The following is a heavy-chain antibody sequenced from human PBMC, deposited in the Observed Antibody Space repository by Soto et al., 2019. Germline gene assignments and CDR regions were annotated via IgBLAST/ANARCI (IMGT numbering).Heavy chain of an antibody. CDR2: RYDDGST. CDR3: ARGIYGGSSGYYLDV. D-gene: IGHD3-22*01. Sequence: PSETLSLTCTVFGDSIRNRNYYWGWIRQPPGKGLEWIVSRYDDGSTFYNPSLKGRISVFIDTSKKQFSLKMTSVTAADKAVYYCARGIYGGSSGYYLDVWGQGNLVNVSS. V-gene: IGHV4-39*01. J-gene: IGHJ4*02. CDR1: GDSIRNRNYY.